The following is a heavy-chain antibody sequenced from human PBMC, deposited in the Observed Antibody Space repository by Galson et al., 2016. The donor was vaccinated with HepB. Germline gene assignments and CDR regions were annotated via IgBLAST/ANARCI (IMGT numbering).Heavy chain of an antibody. CDR2: ISYDASKK. J-gene: IGHJ1*01. D-gene: IGHD3-10*01. CDR1: GFTFGSYG. V-gene: IGHV3-30*18. CDR3: AKSPLMFFGEFLGYFQH. Sequence: SLRLSCAASGFTFGSYGMHWIRQAPGKGLEWVAVISYDASKKHYADSVKGRFTISRDKSKNTLYLQMNSLRAEDTAVYYCAKSPLMFFGEFLGYFQHWGQGTLVTVSS.